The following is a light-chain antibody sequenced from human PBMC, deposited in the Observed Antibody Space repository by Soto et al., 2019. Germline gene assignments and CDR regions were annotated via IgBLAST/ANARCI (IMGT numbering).Light chain of an antibody. CDR2: WAS. Sequence: DIVMTQSPDSLAVSLGERATINCKSSQSVLYSSNNKNYLAWYQQKPGQPPKLLIYWASTRVSGVPDRFRGSGSGIEFPLTIRSLHAEDVAVYYCQHYFSTPLTVGGGTKVEIK. CDR3: QHYFSTPLT. V-gene: IGKV4-1*01. J-gene: IGKJ4*02. CDR1: QSVLYSSNNKNY.